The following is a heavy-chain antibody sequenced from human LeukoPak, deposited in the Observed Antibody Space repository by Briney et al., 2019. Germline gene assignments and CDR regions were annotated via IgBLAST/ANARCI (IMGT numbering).Heavy chain of an antibody. D-gene: IGHD5-18*01. CDR1: GGSISSSSYY. V-gene: IGHV4-39*07. CDR2: IYYSGSS. CDR3: ARAGYSYGYAIDY. Sequence: PSETLSLTCTVSGGSISSSSYYWGWIRQPPGKGLEWIGSIYYSGSSNYSPSLKSRVTMSVDTSKNQFSLKLSSVTAADTAVYYCARAGYSYGYAIDYWGQGTLVTVSS. J-gene: IGHJ4*02.